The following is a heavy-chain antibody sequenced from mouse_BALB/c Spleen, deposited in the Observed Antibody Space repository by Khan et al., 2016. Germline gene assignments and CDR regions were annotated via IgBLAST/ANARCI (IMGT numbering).Heavy chain of an antibody. CDR3: TRSSYGPFVY. Sequence: QVQLQQSGAELVKPGASVKLSCKASGYTFTSYYMYWVKQRPGQGLEWIGEINPSNGDTKFNEKFKSKATLTVDKSSNTAYMQLSSLTSEDSAVYYCTRSSYGPFVYWGQGTLVTVSA. CDR1: GYTFTSYY. D-gene: IGHD1-1*02. V-gene: IGHV1S81*02. CDR2: INPSNGDT. J-gene: IGHJ3*01.